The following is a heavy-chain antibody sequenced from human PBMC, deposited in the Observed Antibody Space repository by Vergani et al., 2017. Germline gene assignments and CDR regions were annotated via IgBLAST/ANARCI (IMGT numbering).Heavy chain of an antibody. J-gene: IGHJ4*02. Sequence: QVQLVESGGGVVQPGRSLRLSCAASGFTFSSYGMHWVRQAPGKGLEWVAVIWYDGSNKYYADSVKGRFTISRDNSKNTLYLQMNSLRAEDTAVYYWARDRRFPKYYFDYWGQGTLVTVSS. CDR3: ARDRRFPKYYFDY. CDR2: IWYDGSNK. V-gene: IGHV3-33*01. CDR1: GFTFSSYG.